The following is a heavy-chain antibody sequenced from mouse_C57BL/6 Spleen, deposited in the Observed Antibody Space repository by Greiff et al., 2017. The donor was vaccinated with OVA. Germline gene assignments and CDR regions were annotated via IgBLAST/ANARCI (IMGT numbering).Heavy chain of an antibody. V-gene: IGHV1-64*01. CDR3: ARVDYDGSNHWYFDG. Sequence: VQLQQPGAELVKPGASVKLSCKASGYTFTSYWMHWVKQRPGQGLEWIGMIHPNSGSTKYNEKFKRKATLTVDKSSSTAYMQLSSLTSEDSAVYYGARVDYDGSNHWYFDGWGTGTTVTVSS. J-gene: IGHJ1*03. CDR1: GYTFTSYW. CDR2: IHPNSGST. D-gene: IGHD1-1*01.